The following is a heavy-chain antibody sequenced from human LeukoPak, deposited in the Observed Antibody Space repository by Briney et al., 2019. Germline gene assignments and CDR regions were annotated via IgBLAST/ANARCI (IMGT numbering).Heavy chain of an antibody. J-gene: IGHJ4*02. CDR1: GDSVSSNSAA. D-gene: IGHD1-14*01. Sequence: SQTLSLTCAISGDSVSSNSAAWLWIRQSPSRGLEWLGRTYYRSKWYNDYAVSVKSRITINPDTSKNQFSLQLNSVTPDDTAVYYCSRDRTAWFDFDYWGQGTLVTVSS. CDR3: SRDRTAWFDFDY. V-gene: IGHV6-1*01. CDR2: TYYRSKWYN.